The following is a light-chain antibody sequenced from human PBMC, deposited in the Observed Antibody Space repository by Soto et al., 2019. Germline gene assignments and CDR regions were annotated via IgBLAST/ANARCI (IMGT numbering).Light chain of an antibody. V-gene: IGLV1-47*01. CDR3: AAWDDSLSGPV. CDR2: RNN. J-gene: IGLJ7*01. CDR1: SSNIGRNY. Sequence: QSVLTQPPSASGTPGQRVTISCSGSSSNIGRNYVYWYQQLPGTAPKLLIYRNNQRPSGVPDRVSGSKSGTSASLAISGLRSEDEADYYCAAWDDSLSGPVFGGGTQLTVL.